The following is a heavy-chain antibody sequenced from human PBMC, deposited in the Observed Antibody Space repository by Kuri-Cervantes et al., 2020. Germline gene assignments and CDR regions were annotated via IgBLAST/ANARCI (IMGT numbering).Heavy chain of an antibody. CDR1: GYTFTGYY. CDR3: ARDPGGATHFDY. D-gene: IGHD1-26*01. V-gene: IGHV1-2*02. CDR2: INPNSGGT. Sequence: ASVKVSCKASGYTFTGYYMHWVRQAPGQGLEWMGWINPNSGGTNYAQKFQGRVTMTRDTSISTAYMELSRLRSDDTAVYYCARDPGGATHFDYWGQGTLVTVSS. J-gene: IGHJ4*02.